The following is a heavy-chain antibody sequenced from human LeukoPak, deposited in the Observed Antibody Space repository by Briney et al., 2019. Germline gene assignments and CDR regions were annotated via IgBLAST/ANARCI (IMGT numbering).Heavy chain of an antibody. CDR2: IKKDGTEK. V-gene: IGHV3-7*01. J-gene: IGHJ3*02. CDR3: ARQETSSYNGAFDI. D-gene: IGHD1-26*01. CDR1: GLSFDSYW. Sequence: GGSLRLSCAASGLSFDSYWMSWVRQAPGKGLEGVANIKKDGTEKYLADSVKGRFTISRDNAKSSLYLQMNSLRVDDTAVYHCARQETSSYNGAFDIWGQGTMVTVSS.